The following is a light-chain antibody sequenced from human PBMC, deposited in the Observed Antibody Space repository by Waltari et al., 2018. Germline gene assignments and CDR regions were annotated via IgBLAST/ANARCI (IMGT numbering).Light chain of an antibody. CDR3: LQYNNWPPWT. CDR1: QSVVND. CDR2: GVS. J-gene: IGKJ1*01. V-gene: IGKV3-15*01. Sequence: EIVMTQSPDTLSASPGARVTLSCRASQSVVNDLAWYQQRPGQAPRLLLYGVSRRATGVAARFSGSGSGTEFSLTISSLQSEDFAVYYCLQYNNWPPWTFGQGTKVEIK.